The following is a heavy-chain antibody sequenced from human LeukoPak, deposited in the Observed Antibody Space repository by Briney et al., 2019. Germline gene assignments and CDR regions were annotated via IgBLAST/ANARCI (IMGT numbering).Heavy chain of an antibody. CDR3: ATDRGSSWDYYYYYGMDV. D-gene: IGHD6-13*01. Sequence: GASVKVSCKVSGYTLTELSMHWVRQAPGKGLGWMGGFDPEDGETIYAQKFQGRVTMTEDTSTDTAYMELSSLRSEDTAVYYCATDRGSSWDYYYYYGMDVWGQGTTVTVSS. CDR2: FDPEDGET. CDR1: GYTLTELS. J-gene: IGHJ6*02. V-gene: IGHV1-24*01.